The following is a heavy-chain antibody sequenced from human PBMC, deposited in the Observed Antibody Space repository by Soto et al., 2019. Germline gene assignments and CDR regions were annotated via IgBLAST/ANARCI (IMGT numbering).Heavy chain of an antibody. Sequence: GGSLRLRCAAAGCTFSGYGMHRVRQARGKGLEWVAVISYDGSNKYYADSVKGRFTISRDNSKNTLYLQMNSLRAEDTAVYYCAKIVTEMTTTALKAFDIWGQGTMVTVSS. CDR2: ISYDGSNK. V-gene: IGHV3-30*18. CDR1: GCTFSGYG. CDR3: AKIVTEMTTTALKAFDI. J-gene: IGHJ3*02. D-gene: IGHD4-17*01.